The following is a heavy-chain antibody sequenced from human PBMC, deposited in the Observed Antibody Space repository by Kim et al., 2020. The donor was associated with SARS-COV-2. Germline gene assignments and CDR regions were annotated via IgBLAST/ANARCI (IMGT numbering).Heavy chain of an antibody. CDR3: MKGGWGWIWDH. CDR1: GFTFTGYA. Sequence: GGSLRLSCTTSGFTFTGYAMSWVRQAPGKGLEWVSSIDGSDGTTYYADSVKGRFTISRDNSKNTLYLQMNSLRADDTAVYYCMKGGWGWIWDHWGQG. D-gene: IGHD2-2*03. J-gene: IGHJ4*02. V-gene: IGHV3-23*01. CDR2: IDGSDGTT.